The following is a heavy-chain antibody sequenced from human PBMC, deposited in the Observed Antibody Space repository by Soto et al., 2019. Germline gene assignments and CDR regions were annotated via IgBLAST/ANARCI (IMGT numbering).Heavy chain of an antibody. V-gene: IGHV3-48*01. D-gene: IGHD6-13*01. J-gene: IGHJ5*02. CDR1: GFNFSDYS. Sequence: GGSLRLSCDGSGFNFSDYSMSWVRQAPGKGLEWLSYISLTSSTMYYSASVRGRFTIYRDNAKNSLNLQMNSLRAEDTAVYYCTRDASRDSSARGWFDPWGPGTLVTVSS. CDR3: TRDASRDSSARGWFDP. CDR2: ISLTSSTM.